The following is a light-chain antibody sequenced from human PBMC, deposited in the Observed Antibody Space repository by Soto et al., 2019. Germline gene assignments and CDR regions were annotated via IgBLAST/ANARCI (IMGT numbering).Light chain of an antibody. Sequence: EIVMTQSPATLSVSPGERATLSCRASQSFSSNLAWYQHKPGQAPRLLIYGASTRATGIPARFSGSGSGTEFTLTISSLQSEDFAVYYCQQYYNWPQTFGQGTKVQIK. CDR2: GAS. J-gene: IGKJ1*01. CDR1: QSFSSN. CDR3: QQYYNWPQT. V-gene: IGKV3-15*01.